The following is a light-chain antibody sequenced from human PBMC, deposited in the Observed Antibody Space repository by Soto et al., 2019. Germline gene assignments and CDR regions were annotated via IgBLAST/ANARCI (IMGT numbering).Light chain of an antibody. CDR3: QQSRDWPLT. J-gene: IGKJ4*01. Sequence: EILFTQSPATLSLSPGEKATISCRASQSVSNYLAWYQQKPGQAPRLLMYDASNRATGIPARFSGSGSGTDFTLTITSLEPEDFAVYYCQQSRDWPLTFGGGTKVDIK. CDR1: QSVSNY. CDR2: DAS. V-gene: IGKV3-11*01.